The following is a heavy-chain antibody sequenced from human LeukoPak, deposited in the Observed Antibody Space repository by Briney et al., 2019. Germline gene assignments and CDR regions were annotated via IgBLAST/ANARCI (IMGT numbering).Heavy chain of an antibody. D-gene: IGHD6-19*01. CDR2: INPSDGST. CDR3: ARDVGIGWYMFDY. Sequence: ASVKLSCKASGYTFTSNYVHWIRQAPAQGLEWVGRINPSDGSTSYAQKFQGRVPMTWDTATGTVYMELSSLRSEDTAMYYCARDVGIGWYMFDYWGQGTLVTVSS. J-gene: IGHJ4*02. V-gene: IGHV1-46*01. CDR1: GYTFTSNY.